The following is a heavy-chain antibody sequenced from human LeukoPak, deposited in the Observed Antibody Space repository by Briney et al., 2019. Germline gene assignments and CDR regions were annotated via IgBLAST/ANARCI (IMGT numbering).Heavy chain of an antibody. CDR1: GFTFSSYA. CDR3: AKVPYDILTGYYDWFDP. Sequence: GGSLRLSCAASGFTFSSYAMSWVRQAPGKGLEWVSAISGSGGSTYYADSVKGRFTISRDNPKNTLYLQMNSLRAEDTAVYYCAKVPYDILTGYYDWFDPWGQGTLVTVSS. D-gene: IGHD3-9*01. CDR2: ISGSGGST. J-gene: IGHJ5*02. V-gene: IGHV3-23*01.